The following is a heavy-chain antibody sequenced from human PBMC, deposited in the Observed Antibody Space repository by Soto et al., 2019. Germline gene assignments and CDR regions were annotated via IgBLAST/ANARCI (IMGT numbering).Heavy chain of an antibody. CDR2: IIPIFGTA. V-gene: IGHV1-69*01. CDR3: ERSGAVAGQRFAY. CDR1: GGTFSSYA. J-gene: IGHJ4*02. Sequence: GPLVQSGTEVKKPGSSVKGSCKASGGTFSSYAISCVRQAPGHGLEWMGGIIPIFGTANYAQKFQGRVTITADASTSTAYMELSSRRSEDPAVYYCERSGAVAGQRFAYWGTGTVVTVSS. D-gene: IGHD6-19*01.